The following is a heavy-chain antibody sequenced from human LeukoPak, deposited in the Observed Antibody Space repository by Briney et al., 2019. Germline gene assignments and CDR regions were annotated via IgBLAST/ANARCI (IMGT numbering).Heavy chain of an antibody. Sequence: SETLSLTCTVSGGSISSYYWSWIRQPPGKGLEWIGYIYYSGSTNYNPSLKSRVTISVDTSKNQFSLKLSSVTAADTAVYYCARSYGGNSRTFDYWGQGTLVAVSS. D-gene: IGHD4-23*01. CDR1: GGSISSYY. CDR2: IYYSGST. CDR3: ARSYGGNSRTFDY. J-gene: IGHJ4*02. V-gene: IGHV4-59*01.